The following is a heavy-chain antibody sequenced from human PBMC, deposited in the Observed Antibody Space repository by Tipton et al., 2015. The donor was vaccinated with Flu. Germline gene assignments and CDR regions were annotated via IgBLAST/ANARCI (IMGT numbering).Heavy chain of an antibody. V-gene: IGHV4-38-2*01. CDR3: GGPSTQDYYDSSISTDAFDI. CDR1: GYSIRTNYY. D-gene: IGHD3-22*01. CDR2: IHNSGRT. Sequence: SLTCAVSGYSIRTNYYWGWMRQPPGKGLEWIGNIHNSGRTYYNPSLKSRVTISIDTSKNYFSLRLSPVTAADTAMYYCGGPSTQDYYDSSISTDAFDIWGQGTMVTVSS. J-gene: IGHJ3*02.